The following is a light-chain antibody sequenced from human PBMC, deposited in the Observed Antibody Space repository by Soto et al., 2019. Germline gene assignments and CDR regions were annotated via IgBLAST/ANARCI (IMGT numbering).Light chain of an antibody. J-gene: IGKJ1*01. CDR2: GAS. CDR1: HGINYD. V-gene: IGKV1-6*01. Sequence: AIQMTQSPSSLSASVGDRITIPCRASHGINYDLGWYQQKPGKAPKLLIYGASNLQSGVPSRFSGSGSGTHFTLTISSLQPEDFATYYCLQDYNYPRKFGQGTKVEIK. CDR3: LQDYNYPRK.